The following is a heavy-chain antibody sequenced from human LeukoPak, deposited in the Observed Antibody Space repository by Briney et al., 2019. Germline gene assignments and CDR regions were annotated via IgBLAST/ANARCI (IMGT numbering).Heavy chain of an antibody. V-gene: IGHV3-21*01. CDR2: ISSSSSYI. J-gene: IGHJ4*02. CDR3: ARDLTRYNYGDSPN. Sequence: MSGGSLRLSCAASGFTFSSYSMNWVRQAPGKGLEWVSSISSSSSYIYYADSVKGRFTISRDNAKNSLYLQMNSLRAEDTAVYYCARDLTRYNYGDSPNWGQGTLVTASS. CDR1: GFTFSSYS. D-gene: IGHD4-17*01.